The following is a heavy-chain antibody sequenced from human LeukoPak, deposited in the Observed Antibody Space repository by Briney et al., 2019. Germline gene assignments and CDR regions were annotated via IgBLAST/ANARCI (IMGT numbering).Heavy chain of an antibody. Sequence: ASVKVSCKASGGTFSSYAVSWGRQAPGQGREWRGRVIPIFGIANYAQKFQGRVTITADKSTSTAYMELSSLRSEDTAVYYCAREGSRDYDFWSGYPNWFDPWGQGTLVTVSS. J-gene: IGHJ5*02. CDR1: GGTFSSYA. CDR3: AREGSRDYDFWSGYPNWFDP. D-gene: IGHD3-3*01. CDR2: VIPIFGIA. V-gene: IGHV1-69*04.